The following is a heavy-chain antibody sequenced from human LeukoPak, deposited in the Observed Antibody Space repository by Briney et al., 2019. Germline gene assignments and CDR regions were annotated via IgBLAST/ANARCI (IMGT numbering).Heavy chain of an antibody. Sequence: ASVKVSCKASGYTFTSYYMHWVRQAPGQGLEWMGIINPSGGSTSYAQKFQGRVTITADKSTSTAYMELSSLRSEDTAVYYCARGRTALGYCSGGSCYDRDYWGQGTLVTVSS. CDR2: INPSGGST. CDR3: ARGRTALGYCSGGSCYDRDY. CDR1: GYTFTSYY. D-gene: IGHD2-15*01. V-gene: IGHV1-46*01. J-gene: IGHJ4*02.